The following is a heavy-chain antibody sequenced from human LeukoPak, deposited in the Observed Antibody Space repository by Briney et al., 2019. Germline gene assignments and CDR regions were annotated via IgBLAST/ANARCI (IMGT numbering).Heavy chain of an antibody. V-gene: IGHV3-30*02. Sequence: PGGSLRLSCAASGFTFSSYGMYWVRQAPGKGLEWVAFIQYDGSDTYYTDSVKGRFTISRDNSKNTLYLQMNTLRAEDTALYYCAKRGCSGSGCGYYYMGVWGKGTTVTVSS. CDR3: AKRGCSGSGCGYYYMGV. D-gene: IGHD2-15*01. CDR2: IQYDGSDT. CDR1: GFTFSSYG. J-gene: IGHJ6*03.